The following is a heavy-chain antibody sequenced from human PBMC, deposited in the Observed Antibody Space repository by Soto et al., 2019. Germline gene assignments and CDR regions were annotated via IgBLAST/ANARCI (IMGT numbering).Heavy chain of an antibody. D-gene: IGHD3-10*01. CDR3: ARESRKFSSSGGLDV. J-gene: IGHJ6*02. CDR2: LYYSGST. CDR1: GGSVNTDNYY. V-gene: IGHV4-61*01. Sequence: QVQLQESGPGLVKPSETLSLTCTVSGGSVNTDNYYWTWIRQPPGKRLEWIGSLYYSGSTNYNPTLMGRVSXPXAXAXXPCSLQLRTVAAADMAGYFCARESRKFSSSGGLDVWVHGATVTVCS.